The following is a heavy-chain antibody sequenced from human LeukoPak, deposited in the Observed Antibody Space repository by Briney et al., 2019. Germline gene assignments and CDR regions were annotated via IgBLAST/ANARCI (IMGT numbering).Heavy chain of an antibody. V-gene: IGHV4-39*01. CDR3: ARHGYDSGGYYLGGVDY. Sequence: SETLSLTCTVSGASITSSTYYWGWIRQPPGKGLEWLGSIYNSGSTYYNPSLKSRVTISVDTSKIHFSLKLSSVTAADTAVYYCARHGYDSGGYYLGGVDYWGQGTLVTVSS. CDR1: GASITSSTYY. CDR2: IYNSGST. D-gene: IGHD3-22*01. J-gene: IGHJ4*02.